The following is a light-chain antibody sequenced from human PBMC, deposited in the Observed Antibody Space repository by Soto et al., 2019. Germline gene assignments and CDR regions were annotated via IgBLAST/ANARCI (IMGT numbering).Light chain of an antibody. Sequence: DVVMTQSPLSLPVTLGQPASISCRANQSLVHSDGIAYFSWFQQRPGRSPRRLMYKVSNRDSGVPARFSGSGSGTDFALKISRVEAEDVGVYYCMQGTHWPITFGQGTRLRL. J-gene: IGKJ5*01. CDR2: KVS. CDR1: QSLVHSDGIAY. V-gene: IGKV2-30*02. CDR3: MQGTHWPIT.